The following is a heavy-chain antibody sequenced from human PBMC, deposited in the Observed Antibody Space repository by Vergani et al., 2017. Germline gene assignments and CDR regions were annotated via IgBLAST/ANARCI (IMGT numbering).Heavy chain of an antibody. CDR2: IIPILGIA. D-gene: IGHD6-19*01. Sequence: QVQLVQSGAEVKKPGSSVKVSCKASGGTFSSYTISWVRQAPGQGLEWMGRIIPILGIANYAQKFQGRVTITADKSTSTAYMELSSLRSEDTAVYYCACREDSSGRGGAFDIWGQGTMVTVSS. J-gene: IGHJ3*02. CDR1: GGTFSSYT. CDR3: ACREDSSGRGGAFDI. V-gene: IGHV1-69*02.